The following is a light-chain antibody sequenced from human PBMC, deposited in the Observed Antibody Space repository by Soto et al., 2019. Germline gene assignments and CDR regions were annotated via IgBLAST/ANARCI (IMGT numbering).Light chain of an antibody. CDR1: TSDIGDYNY. J-gene: IGLJ1*01. V-gene: IGLV2-14*01. CDR3: TSWGI. CDR2: LVS. Sequence: QTSLNQPACVSGSRGQSNPISCTGTTSDIGDYNYVSWYQHLPDKVPKLIISLVSNRPSGVSNRFSGSKSGNTASLTISGLQAEDEGDYYCTSWGIFGPGTKVTVL.